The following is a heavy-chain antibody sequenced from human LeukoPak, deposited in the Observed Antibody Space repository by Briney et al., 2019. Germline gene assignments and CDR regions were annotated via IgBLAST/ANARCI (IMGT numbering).Heavy chain of an antibody. J-gene: IGHJ4*02. D-gene: IGHD1-14*01. V-gene: IGHV3-33*08. CDR1: GFTVSSNY. CDR3: VRDRNNNYFDY. Sequence: GGSLRLSCAASGFTVSSNYMSWVRQAPGKGLEWVAFIWPGGTREFYADSVRGRFTISRDSSNNTVYLHMNSLRAEDTALYFCVRDRNNNYFDYWGQGTLLTVSS. CDR2: IWPGGTRE.